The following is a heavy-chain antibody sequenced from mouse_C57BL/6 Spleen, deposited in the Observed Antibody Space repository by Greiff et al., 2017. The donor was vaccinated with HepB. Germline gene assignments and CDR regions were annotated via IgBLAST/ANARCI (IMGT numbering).Heavy chain of an antibody. V-gene: IGHV5-6*01. CDR3: ARPSITTVVATDWYFDV. CDR2: ISSGGSYT. D-gene: IGHD1-1*01. J-gene: IGHJ1*03. Sequence: EVKLVESGGDLVKPGGSLKLSCAASGFTFSSYGMSWVRPTPDKRLEWVATISSGGSYTYYPDSVKGRFTISRDNAKNTLYLQMSSLKSEDTAMYYCARPSITTVVATDWYFDVWGTGTTVTVSS. CDR1: GFTFSSYG.